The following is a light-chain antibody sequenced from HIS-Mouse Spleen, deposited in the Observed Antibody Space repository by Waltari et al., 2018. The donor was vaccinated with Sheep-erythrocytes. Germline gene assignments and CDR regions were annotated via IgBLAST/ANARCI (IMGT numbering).Light chain of an antibody. CDR2: QDS. CDR1: KLGDKY. CDR3: QAWDSSLYV. Sequence: SYELTQPPSVSVSPGQTASITCSGDKLGDKYACWYQQKPGQSPVLVIYQDSKRPSGIPEGFSGSNSGNTATLTISGTQAMDEADYYCQAWDSSLYVFGTGTKVTVL. J-gene: IGLJ1*01. V-gene: IGLV3-1*01.